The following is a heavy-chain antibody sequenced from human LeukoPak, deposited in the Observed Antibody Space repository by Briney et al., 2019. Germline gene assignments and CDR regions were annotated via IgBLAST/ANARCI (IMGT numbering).Heavy chain of an antibody. CDR2: ISGQHGKT. V-gene: IGHV1-18*01. D-gene: IGHD3-10*01. CDR1: GYTFNTYG. J-gene: IGHJ4*02. CDR3: ARGGSGWFGALEFDY. Sequence: ASVKVSCKASGYTFNTYGVIWVRQAPGKGFEWLGWISGQHGKTTYPQKFQDRLRMTTDTSTSTAYMELRSLTSDDTGVYFCARGGSGWFGALEFDYWGQGTLVTVSS.